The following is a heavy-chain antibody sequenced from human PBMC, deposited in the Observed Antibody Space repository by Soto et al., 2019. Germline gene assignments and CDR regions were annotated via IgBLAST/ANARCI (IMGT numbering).Heavy chain of an antibody. J-gene: IGHJ5*02. CDR2: INAANGTT. CDR1: GYTFTSYT. Sequence: ASVKVSCKASGYTFTSYTIHWVRQAPGQRLEWMGWINAANGTTKYSQNFQGRVTITRDTSASTAYMELSSLTSEDTAVFYCARGGTYCSITSCYAVPFDWFDPWGQGTLVTVSS. D-gene: IGHD2-2*01. CDR3: ARGGTYCSITSCYAVPFDWFDP. V-gene: IGHV1-3*01.